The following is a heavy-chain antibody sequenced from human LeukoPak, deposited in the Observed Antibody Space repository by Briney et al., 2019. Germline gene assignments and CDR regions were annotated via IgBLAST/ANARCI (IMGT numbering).Heavy chain of an antibody. D-gene: IGHD3-10*01. V-gene: IGHV3-11*01. CDR3: ARDFRAAFDP. Sequence: PGGSLRLSCAASGFTVITNYMSWIRQAPGKGLEWVSYISSSGNTIYYADSVKGRFTISRDNAKNSLYQQMNSLRAEDTAVYYCARDFRAAFDPWGQGTLVTVSS. CDR2: ISSSGNTI. CDR1: GFTVITNY. J-gene: IGHJ5*02.